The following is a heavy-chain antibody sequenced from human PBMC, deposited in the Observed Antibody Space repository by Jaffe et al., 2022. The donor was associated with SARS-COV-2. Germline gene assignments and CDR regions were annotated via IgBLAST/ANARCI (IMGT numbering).Heavy chain of an antibody. D-gene: IGHD3-10*01. Sequence: QVQLQQWGAGLLKPSETLSLTCAVYGGSFSGYYWSWIRQPPGKGLEWIGEINHSGSTNYNPSLKSRVTISVDTSKNQFSLKLSSVTAADTAVYYCARVEWFGELPRGYMDVWGKGTTVTVSS. CDR3: ARVEWFGELPRGYMDV. CDR1: GGSFSGYY. CDR2: INHSGST. J-gene: IGHJ6*03. V-gene: IGHV4-34*01.